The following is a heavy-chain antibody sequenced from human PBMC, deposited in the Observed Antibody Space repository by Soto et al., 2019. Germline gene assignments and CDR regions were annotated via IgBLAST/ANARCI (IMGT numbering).Heavy chain of an antibody. CDR3: VCSPKYYDSSGYNFQH. D-gene: IGHD3-22*01. CDR1: GGTFSSYA. CDR2: IIPIFGTA. V-gene: IGHV1-69*13. Sequence: GASVKVSCKASGGTFSSYAISWVRQAPGQGLEWMGGIIPIFGTANYAQKFQGRVTITADESTSTAYMELSSLRAEDTAVYYCVCSPKYYDSSGYNFQHWGQGTLVTGSS. J-gene: IGHJ1*01.